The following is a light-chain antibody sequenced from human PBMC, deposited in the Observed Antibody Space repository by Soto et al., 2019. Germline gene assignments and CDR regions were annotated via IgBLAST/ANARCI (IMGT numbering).Light chain of an antibody. Sequence: IVLTQSPATLSLSPGERATLSCRASQSVSSYLAWYQQKPGQTPRLLIYDASNRATGIPARFSGSRSGTDFTLTIRSLEPEDFAVYYCQQRSIWPLTFGGGTKVDIK. V-gene: IGKV3-11*01. CDR1: QSVSSY. CDR2: DAS. CDR3: QQRSIWPLT. J-gene: IGKJ4*01.